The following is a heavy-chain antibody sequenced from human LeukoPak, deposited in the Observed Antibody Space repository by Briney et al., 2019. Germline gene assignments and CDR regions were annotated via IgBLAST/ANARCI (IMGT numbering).Heavy chain of an antibody. D-gene: IGHD2-8*01. CDR2: IKQDGSEK. V-gene: IGHV3-7*01. Sequence: PGGSLRLSCAASGFTFSSYAMSWVRQAPGKGLEWVANIKQDGSEKYYVDSGKGRFTISRENAKNSLYLQMNSLRAEDTAVYYWARDLMWGDYFDYWGQGTLVTVSS. CDR3: ARDLMWGDYFDY. CDR1: GFTFSSYA. J-gene: IGHJ4*02.